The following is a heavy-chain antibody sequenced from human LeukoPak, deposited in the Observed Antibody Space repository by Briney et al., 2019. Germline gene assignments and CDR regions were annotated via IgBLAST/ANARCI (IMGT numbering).Heavy chain of an antibody. CDR3: ARGLRVGNTGYYFDY. V-gene: IGHV4-59*01. D-gene: IGHD1-26*01. J-gene: IGHJ4*02. Sequence: SETLSLTCTVSGGSINSNYWSWFRLPPGKGPEWIGYVYYSGSTSYNPSLKSRVTISVDTSKNQFSLNLNSVTAADTAVYYCARGLRVGNTGYYFDYWGQGTQVTVSS. CDR2: VYYSGST. CDR1: GGSINSNY.